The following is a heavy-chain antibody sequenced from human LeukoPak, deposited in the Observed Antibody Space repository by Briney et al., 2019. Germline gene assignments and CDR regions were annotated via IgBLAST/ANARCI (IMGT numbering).Heavy chain of an antibody. Sequence: SETLSLTCAVYGGSFSGYYWSWIRQPPGKGLEWIGEINHSGSTNYNPSLKSRVTISVDTSKNQFSLKLSSVTAADTAVYYCARKLRGAPADYWGQGTLPSVSS. CDR2: INHSGST. V-gene: IGHV4-34*01. D-gene: IGHD2-21*01. CDR1: GGSFSGYY. J-gene: IGHJ4*02. CDR3: ARKLRGAPADY.